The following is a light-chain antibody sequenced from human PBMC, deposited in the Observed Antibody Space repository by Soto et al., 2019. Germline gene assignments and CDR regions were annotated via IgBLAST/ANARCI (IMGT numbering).Light chain of an antibody. V-gene: IGKV3-15*01. CDR1: QSVGGN. Sequence: EIVVTKSPATVSVSPGERATLSCRASQSVGGNLAWYQQKPGQAPRLLMHGASTRATGIPARFSGSGSGTEFTLTISSLQSEDFAVYYCQQYHNWPITFGQGTRLEIK. J-gene: IGKJ5*01. CDR3: QQYHNWPIT. CDR2: GAS.